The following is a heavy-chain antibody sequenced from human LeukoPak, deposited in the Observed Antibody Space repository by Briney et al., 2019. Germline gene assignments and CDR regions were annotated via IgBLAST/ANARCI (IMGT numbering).Heavy chain of an antibody. J-gene: IGHJ4*02. CDR3: VKGLDYSSSQMDS. CDR2: INTNGANT. CDR1: GFTFKSYA. Sequence: GGSLRLSCSASGFTFKSYAMHWVRQAPGKGPEYVSSINTNGANTYYADSVKGRFTISRDNSRNTVYVQMNSLTLEDTAVYYCVKGLDYSSSQMDSWGQGTLVTVSS. D-gene: IGHD6-6*01. V-gene: IGHV3-64*05.